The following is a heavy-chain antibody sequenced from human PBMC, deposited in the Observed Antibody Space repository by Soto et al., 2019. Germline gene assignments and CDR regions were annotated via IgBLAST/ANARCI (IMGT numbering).Heavy chain of an antibody. Sequence: SETLSLTCTVSGGSISSYYWSWIRQPPGKGLEWIGEIYHSGSTNYNPSLKSRVTISVDKSKNQFSLKLSSVTAADTAVYYCARDRKSTTGTTNGRWFDPWGQGTLVTVSS. CDR3: ARDRKSTTGTTNGRWFDP. CDR2: IYHSGST. D-gene: IGHD1-1*01. V-gene: IGHV4-59*12. J-gene: IGHJ5*02. CDR1: GGSISSYY.